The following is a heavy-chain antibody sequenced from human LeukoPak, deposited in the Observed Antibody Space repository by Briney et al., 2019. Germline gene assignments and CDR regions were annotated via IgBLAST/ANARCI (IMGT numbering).Heavy chain of an antibody. Sequence: PSETLSLTCAVSGASISNTDWWSWVRQPPGKGLEWIGSIFYSGTTYYNSSLKSRVIMSVDTSKNQFFLRLTSVTAADTAIYYCARSTVTVYYYQYMDVWGKGTTVTVSS. CDR1: GASISNTDW. CDR3: ARSTVTVYYYQYMDV. D-gene: IGHD4-17*01. J-gene: IGHJ6*03. CDR2: IFYSGTT. V-gene: IGHV4-4*02.